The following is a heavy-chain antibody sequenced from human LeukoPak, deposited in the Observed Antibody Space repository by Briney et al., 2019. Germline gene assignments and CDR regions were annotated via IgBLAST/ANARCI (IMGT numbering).Heavy chain of an antibody. Sequence: ASVKVSCKASGYTFTSYGISWVRQAPGQGPEWMGWISAYNGNTNYAQKLQGRVTMTTDTSTSTAYMELRSLRSDDTAVYYCARDPSMPGSGWYPNAYFDYWGQGTLVTVSS. D-gene: IGHD6-19*01. CDR1: GYTFTSYG. V-gene: IGHV1-18*01. J-gene: IGHJ4*02. CDR3: ARDPSMPGSGWYPNAYFDY. CDR2: ISAYNGNT.